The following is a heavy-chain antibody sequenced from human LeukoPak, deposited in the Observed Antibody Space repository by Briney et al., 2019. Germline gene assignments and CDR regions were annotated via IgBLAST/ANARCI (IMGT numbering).Heavy chain of an antibody. CDR2: IKQDGSEK. Sequence: GGSLRLSCAASGFTLSNYWMSWVRQAPGEGLERVANIKQDGSEKYYVDSVKSRFTISRDNAKNSLYRQINSLGAEDTGVYYCARGLHSFDYWGQGTLVTVSS. CDR3: ARGLHSFDY. V-gene: IGHV3-7*01. J-gene: IGHJ4*02. CDR1: GFTLSNYW.